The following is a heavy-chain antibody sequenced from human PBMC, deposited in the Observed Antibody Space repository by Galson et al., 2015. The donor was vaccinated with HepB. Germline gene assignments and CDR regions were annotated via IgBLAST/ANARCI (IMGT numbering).Heavy chain of an antibody. V-gene: IGHV1-69*13. CDR3: AREGKVETGPISPLDY. D-gene: IGHD5-18*01. CDR1: GSTFRTET. Sequence: SVKVSCKASGSTFRTETISWVRQAPGQGPEWMGGIIPLFGTAKYAQKFQGRVTITADESTSTAYMELSSLRSEDTAVYYCAREGKVETGPISPLDYWGQGTLVIVSS. CDR2: IIPLFGTA. J-gene: IGHJ4*02.